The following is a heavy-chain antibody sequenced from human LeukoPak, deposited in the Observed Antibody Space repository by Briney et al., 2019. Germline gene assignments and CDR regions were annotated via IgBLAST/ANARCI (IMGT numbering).Heavy chain of an antibody. J-gene: IGHJ3*02. V-gene: IGHV1-46*01. CDR1: GYTFTSYY. D-gene: IGHD3-10*01. Sequence: ASVKVSCKASGYTFTSYYMHWVRQAPGQGLEWMGIINPSGGSTSYAQKLQGRVTMTRDTSTSTVYMELSSLGSEDTAVYYCAREFGQPNDAFDIWGQGTMVTVSS. CDR3: AREFGQPNDAFDI. CDR2: INPSGGST.